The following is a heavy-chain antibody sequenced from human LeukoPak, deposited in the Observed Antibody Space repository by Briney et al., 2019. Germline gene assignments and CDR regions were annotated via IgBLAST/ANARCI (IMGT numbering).Heavy chain of an antibody. CDR1: GYTFTSNY. D-gene: IGHD2-15*01. V-gene: IGHV1-2*06. CDR3: AREGSDLVGSALYYFDY. Sequence: ASVKVSCKASGYTFTSNYIHWVRQAPGQGLERMGRINPNSGGTNYAQKFQGRVTMTRDTSISTAYMELSRLRSDDTAVYYCAREGSDLVGSALYYFDYWGQGTLVTVSS. J-gene: IGHJ4*02. CDR2: INPNSGGT.